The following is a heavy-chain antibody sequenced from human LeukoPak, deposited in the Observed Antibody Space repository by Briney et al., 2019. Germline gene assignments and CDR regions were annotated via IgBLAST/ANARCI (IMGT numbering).Heavy chain of an antibody. CDR3: ARLLGVGVGVTTMFDY. CDR2: IYPDDSDT. J-gene: IGHJ4*02. CDR1: GYSFTNYW. V-gene: IGHV5-51*01. Sequence: GESLKISCKGSGYSFTNYWIVWLRQMPGKGLEWMGIIYPDDSDTRYSPSFQGQVTISADKSISTAYLQWSSLKASDTAMFYCARLLGVGVGVTTMFDYWGQGTLLTVSS. D-gene: IGHD1-26*01.